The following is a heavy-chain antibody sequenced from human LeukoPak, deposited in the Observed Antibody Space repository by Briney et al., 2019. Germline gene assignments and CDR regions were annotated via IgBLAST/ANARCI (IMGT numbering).Heavy chain of an antibody. D-gene: IGHD6-19*01. CDR2: IYDSGST. V-gene: IGHV4-39*01. J-gene: IGHJ4*02. CDR3: ARFIAVAGEFDY. Sequence: SETLSLTCTVSGVSISSSNSYWGWIRQPPGKGLEWIASIYDSGSTYYNPSLKSRVTLSVDTSKNQFSLKLSSVTAADTAVYYCARFIAVAGEFDYWGQGTLVTVSS. CDR1: GVSISSSNSY.